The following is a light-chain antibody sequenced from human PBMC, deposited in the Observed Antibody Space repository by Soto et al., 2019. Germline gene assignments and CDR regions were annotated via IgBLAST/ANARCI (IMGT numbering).Light chain of an antibody. V-gene: IGLV1-51*01. CDR2: DNN. Sequence: QSVLTQPPSVSAAPGQKVTISCSGSSSNIGNNYVSWYQQLPGTAPKLLIYDNNKRPSGIPDRFSGSKSGTSATLGITGLQTGDEADYYCGTWDSSLIAGGYVFGPGTKLTVL. CDR1: SSNIGNNY. J-gene: IGLJ1*01. CDR3: GTWDSSLIAGGYV.